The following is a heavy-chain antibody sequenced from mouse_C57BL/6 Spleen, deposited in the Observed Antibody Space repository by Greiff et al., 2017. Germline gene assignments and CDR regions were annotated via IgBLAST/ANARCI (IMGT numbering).Heavy chain of an antibody. D-gene: IGHD2-3*01. Sequence: QVQLQQSGPELVKPGASVKISCTASGYAFSSSWMNWVKQRPGQGLEWIGRIYPGAGDTNYNGKFKGKATLTADKSSSTAYMQLSSLPSGDSAVYFCASLRYDGYYVDYWGQGTTLTVSS. J-gene: IGHJ2*01. CDR2: IYPGAGDT. CDR3: ASLRYDGYYVDY. V-gene: IGHV1-82*01. CDR1: GYAFSSSW.